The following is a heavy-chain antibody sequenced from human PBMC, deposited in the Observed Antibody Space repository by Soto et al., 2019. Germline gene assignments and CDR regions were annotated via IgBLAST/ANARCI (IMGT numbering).Heavy chain of an antibody. CDR3: AGYCSGGSCRRWGMDV. CDR2: INHSGST. V-gene: IGHV4-61*01. D-gene: IGHD2-15*01. Sequence: SETLSLTCGVFGGSVSSGTYFWSWIRQPPGKGLEWIGEINHSGSTNYNPSLKSRVTISVDTSKNQFSLKLSSVTAADTAVYYCAGYCSGGSCRRWGMDVWGQGTTVTVSS. J-gene: IGHJ6*02. CDR1: GGSVSSGTYF.